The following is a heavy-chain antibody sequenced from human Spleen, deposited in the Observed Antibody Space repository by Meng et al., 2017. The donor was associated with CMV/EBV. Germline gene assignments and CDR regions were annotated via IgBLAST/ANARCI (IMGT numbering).Heavy chain of an antibody. CDR2: LYHSGST. V-gene: IGHV4-38-2*02. D-gene: IGHD2-2*01. CDR3: ARGVVAPEVIMEGDNWFDP. J-gene: IGHJ5*02. Sequence: SETLSLTCTVSGYSIRSGYYWGWIRQPPGKGLEWIGSLYHSGSTNYNPSLKSRITISVDASKNQFSLKVTSVTAADTAVDYCARGVVAPEVIMEGDNWFDPWGQGTLVTVSS. CDR1: GYSIRSGYY.